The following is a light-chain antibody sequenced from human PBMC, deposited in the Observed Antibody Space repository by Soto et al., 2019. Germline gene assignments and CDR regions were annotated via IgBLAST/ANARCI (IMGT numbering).Light chain of an antibody. CDR1: STNIGAGHD. CDR2: GDT. V-gene: IGLV1-40*01. Sequence: QAVVTQPPSVSGAPGQRVTISCTGSSTNIGAGHDVHWYQQLPGTAPKLLMYGDTNRRSGVPDRFSGSKSGTSASLAITGLQAEDEADYYCQSYDSSLSGSVFGGGTKLTVL. CDR3: QSYDSSLSGSV. J-gene: IGLJ3*02.